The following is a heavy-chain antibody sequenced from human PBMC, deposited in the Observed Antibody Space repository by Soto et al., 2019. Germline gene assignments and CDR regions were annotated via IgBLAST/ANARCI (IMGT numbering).Heavy chain of an antibody. CDR1: GFTFSSYA. CDR3: AREKGSSSVMDV. CDR2: ISYDGSNK. J-gene: IGHJ6*02. Sequence: QVQLVESGGGVVQPGRSLRLSCAASGFTFSSYAMHWVRQAPGKGLEWVAVISYDGSNKYYADSVKGRFTNSRDNSKSTQDLQRKSLRAEDTAVYYCAREKGSSSVMDVWGRGTTVTVSS. D-gene: IGHD3-10*01. V-gene: IGHV3-30-3*01.